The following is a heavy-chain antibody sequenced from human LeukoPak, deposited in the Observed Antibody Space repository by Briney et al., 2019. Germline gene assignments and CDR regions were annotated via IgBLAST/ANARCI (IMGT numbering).Heavy chain of an antibody. J-gene: IGHJ4*02. CDR2: VYFTGSS. D-gene: IGHD6-19*01. Sequence: PSETLSLTCTVSGDSISSTGHYWGWIRQPPGKGLEWIGSVYFTGSSFYNPSLKSRVTISVDTSKNQFSLNVASVTAADTAAYYCARQICGRLVRGFDFWGQGSLVTVSS. CDR1: GDSISSTGHY. CDR3: ARQICGRLVRGFDF. V-gene: IGHV4-39*01.